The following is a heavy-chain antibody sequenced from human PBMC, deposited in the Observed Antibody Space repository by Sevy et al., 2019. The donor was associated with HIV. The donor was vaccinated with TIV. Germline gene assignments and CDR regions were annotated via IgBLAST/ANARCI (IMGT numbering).Heavy chain of an antibody. CDR3: ARQWSSSADY. D-gene: IGHD6-6*01. Sequence: GESLKISCKGSGYNITSYWIGWVRQMPGKGLEWMGIINPRDSDTRDIPSFQGQVTISVEKSINTAYLQWSSLKASDTAMYYCARQWSSSADYWGQGTLVTVSS. J-gene: IGHJ4*02. CDR1: GYNITSYW. V-gene: IGHV5-51*01. CDR2: INPRDSDT.